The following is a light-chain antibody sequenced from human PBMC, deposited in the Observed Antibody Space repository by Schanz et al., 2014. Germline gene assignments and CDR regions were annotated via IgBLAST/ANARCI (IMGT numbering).Light chain of an antibody. V-gene: IGLV2-14*03. Sequence: QSALTQPASVSGSPGQSITISCTGTSSDVGGYNFVSWYQQHPGKAPKVILYYVSDRPSGISYRFSGSKSGNTASLTISGLQAEDEADYYCSSYSNSGTFWVLGGGTKLTVL. CDR2: YVS. CDR3: SSYSNSGTFWV. CDR1: SSDVGGYNF. J-gene: IGLJ3*02.